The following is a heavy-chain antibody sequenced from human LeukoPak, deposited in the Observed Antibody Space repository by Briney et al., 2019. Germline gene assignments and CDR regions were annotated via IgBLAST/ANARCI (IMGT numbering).Heavy chain of an antibody. CDR2: IKSKTDGGTT. Sequence: GGSLRLSCAASGLTFSNAWMSWVRQAPGKGLEWVGRIKSKTDGGTTDYAAPVKGRFTISRDDSKNTLYLQMNSLKTEDTAVYYCTTAFPSYYYDSSGYPVYGLDYWGQGTLVTVSS. D-gene: IGHD3-22*01. J-gene: IGHJ4*02. V-gene: IGHV3-15*01. CDR3: TTAFPSYYYDSSGYPVYGLDY. CDR1: GLTFSNAW.